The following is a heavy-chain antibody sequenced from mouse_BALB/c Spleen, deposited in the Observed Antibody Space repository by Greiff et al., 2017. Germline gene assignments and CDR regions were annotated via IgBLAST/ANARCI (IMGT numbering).Heavy chain of an antibody. CDR3: TRVGDGYYAWFAY. V-gene: IGHV1S81*02. Sequence: VQLQQSGAELVKPGASVKLSCKASGYTFTSYYMYWVKQRPGQGLEWIGEINPSNGGTNFNEKFKSKATLTVDKSSSTAYMQLSSLTSEDSAVYYCTRVGDGYYAWFAYWGQGTLVTVSA. J-gene: IGHJ3*01. CDR1: GYTFTSYY. D-gene: IGHD2-3*01. CDR2: INPSNGGT.